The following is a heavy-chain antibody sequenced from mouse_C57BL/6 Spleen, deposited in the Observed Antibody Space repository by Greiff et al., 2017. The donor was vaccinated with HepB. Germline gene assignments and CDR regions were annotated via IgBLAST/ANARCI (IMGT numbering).Heavy chain of an antibody. CDR2: IDPSDSET. CDR3: ARSRAYYYGSSSFDY. V-gene: IGHV1-52*01. D-gene: IGHD1-1*01. CDR1: GYTFTSYW. J-gene: IGHJ2*01. Sequence: QVQLQQPGAELVRPGSSVKLSCKASGYTFTSYWMHWVKQRPIQGLEWIGNIDPSDSETHYNQKFKDKATLTVDKSSSTAYMQLSSLTSEDSAVYYCARSRAYYYGSSSFDYWGQGTTLTVSS.